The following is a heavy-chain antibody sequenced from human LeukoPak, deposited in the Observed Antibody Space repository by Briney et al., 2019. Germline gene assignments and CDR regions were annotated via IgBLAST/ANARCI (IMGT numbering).Heavy chain of an antibody. CDR1: GGSISGGKDF. D-gene: IGHD6-13*01. CDR3: ARRGITYSSSFFEF. CDR2: IFYSGST. Sequence: PSETLSLTCTVSGGSISGGKDFWGWIRQPPGKGLEWIGSIFYSGSTYYNPSLKGRVTISVDTSRNEFSLKVMSATVADTAVYYCARRGITYSSSFFEFWGQGALVTVSS. J-gene: IGHJ4*02. V-gene: IGHV4-39*01.